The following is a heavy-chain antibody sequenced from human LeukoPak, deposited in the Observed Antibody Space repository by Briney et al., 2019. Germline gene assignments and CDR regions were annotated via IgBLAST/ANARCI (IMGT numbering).Heavy chain of an antibody. V-gene: IGHV1-2*02. Sequence: GASVKVSCKASQDTFTAYYMHWVRQAPGQGPEWMGWINPNSGGTNYAQKFQGRVTMTSDASISTSYMELTRLRSDDSAVYYCARGGLLHEGNWFDPWGQGTLVTVSS. CDR1: QDTFTAYY. D-gene: IGHD2-15*01. CDR3: ARGGLLHEGNWFDP. J-gene: IGHJ5*02. CDR2: INPNSGGT.